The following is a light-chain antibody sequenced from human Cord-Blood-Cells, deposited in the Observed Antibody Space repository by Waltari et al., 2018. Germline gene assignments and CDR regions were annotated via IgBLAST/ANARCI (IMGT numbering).Light chain of an antibody. J-gene: IGLJ2*01. CDR3: AAWDDSLNGVV. V-gene: IGLV1-44*01. CDR2: SNN. Sequence: QSVLTQPPSASGTPGPRVTIPCSGSSSTIGSNTVTWYQQLPGTAPKLLIYSNNQRPSGVPDRFSGSKSGTSASLAISGLQSEDEADYYCAAWDDSLNGVVFGGGTKLTVL. CDR1: SSTIGSNT.